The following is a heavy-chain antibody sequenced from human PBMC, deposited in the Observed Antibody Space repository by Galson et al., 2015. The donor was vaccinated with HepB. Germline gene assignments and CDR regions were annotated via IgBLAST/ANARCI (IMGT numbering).Heavy chain of an antibody. CDR2: ISSSSSTI. CDR3: ASSSGWSGVDY. CDR1: GFTFSSYS. V-gene: IGHV3-48*04. J-gene: IGHJ4*02. D-gene: IGHD6-19*01. Sequence: SLRLSCAASGFTFSSYSMNWVRQAPGKGLEWVSYISSSSSTIKYADSVKGRFTISRDNAKNSLYLQMNSLRAEDTAVYYCASSSGWSGVDYWGQGTLVTVSS.